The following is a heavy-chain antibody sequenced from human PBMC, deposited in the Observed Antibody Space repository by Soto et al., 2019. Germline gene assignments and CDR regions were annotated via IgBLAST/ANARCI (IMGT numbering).Heavy chain of an antibody. CDR3: ASVTSTGNRVY. D-gene: IGHD1-1*01. Sequence: SETLSLTCTVSGASISSRHYWSWIRQPPGKGLEWIGYIYYSGSTNYNPSLKSRVTISVDTSKNQFSLKLTSVTAADTAVYYCASVTSTGNRVYRGQGTLVTVSS. CDR2: IYYSGST. CDR1: GASISSRHY. J-gene: IGHJ4*02. V-gene: IGHV4-59*11.